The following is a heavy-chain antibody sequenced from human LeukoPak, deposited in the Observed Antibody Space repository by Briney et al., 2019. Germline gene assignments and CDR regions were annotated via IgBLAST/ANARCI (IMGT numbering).Heavy chain of an antibody. J-gene: IGHJ5*02. Sequence: SETLSLTCTVSGDSISSYIWTWIRQPPGKGLEWIGYIYYSGSTNYNPSLKSRVTISLDTSKNQFSLKLTSVTAADTAVYYCARGRGYYGSGADPWGQGTLVTVSS. CDR1: GDSISSYI. V-gene: IGHV4-59*01. CDR2: IYYSGST. D-gene: IGHD3-10*01. CDR3: ARGRGYYGSGADP.